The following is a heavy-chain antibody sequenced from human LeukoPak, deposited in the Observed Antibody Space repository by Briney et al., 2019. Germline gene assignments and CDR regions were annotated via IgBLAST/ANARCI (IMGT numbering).Heavy chain of an antibody. CDR2: ISSSGSTI. Sequence: GGSLRLSCAASGFTFSDYYMSWLRQAPGKGLEWVSYISSSGSTIYYADSVKGRFTISRDNAKNSLYLQMNSLRAEDTAVYYSARPNWSDYYYYYMDVWGKGTTVTVSS. CDR3: ARPNWSDYYYYYMDV. J-gene: IGHJ6*03. V-gene: IGHV3-11*04. D-gene: IGHD1-1*01. CDR1: GFTFSDYY.